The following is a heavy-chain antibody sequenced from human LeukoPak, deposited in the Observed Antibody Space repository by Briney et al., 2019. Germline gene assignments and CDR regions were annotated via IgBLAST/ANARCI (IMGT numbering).Heavy chain of an antibody. CDR2: IWYDGSNK. D-gene: IGHD1-26*01. J-gene: IGHJ4*02. CDR1: GFTFSSYG. Sequence: PGRSLRLSCTASGFTFSSYGMHWVRQAPGKGLEWVAVIWYDGSNKYYADSVKGRFTISRDNSKNTLYLQMNSLKTEDTAVYYCTTVKYSGSRRVFDYWGQGTLVTVSS. V-gene: IGHV3-33*01. CDR3: TTVKYSGSRRVFDY.